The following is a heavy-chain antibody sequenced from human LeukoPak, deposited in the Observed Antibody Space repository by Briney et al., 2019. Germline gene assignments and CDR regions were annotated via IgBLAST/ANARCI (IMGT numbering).Heavy chain of an antibody. Sequence: GGSLRLSCAASGFSFSSYGMHWVRQAPGKGLEWVAFIRYDGTNNYYADSVKGRFTISRDNSKYTLFLQMNSLRPEDTAVYYCAKHNPARGVFDDWGQGTLVTVSS. CDR2: IRYDGTNN. D-gene: IGHD1-14*01. CDR1: GFSFSSYG. CDR3: AKHNPARGVFDD. V-gene: IGHV3-30*02. J-gene: IGHJ4*02.